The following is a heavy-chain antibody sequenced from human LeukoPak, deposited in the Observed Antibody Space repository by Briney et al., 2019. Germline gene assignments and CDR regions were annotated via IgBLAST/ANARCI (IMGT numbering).Heavy chain of an antibody. CDR1: GGFISSGSYY. CDR2: IHTSGNT. J-gene: IGHJ5*02. D-gene: IGHD3-10*01. Sequence: NPSQTLSLTCTVSGGFISSGSYYWSWIRQPAGKGLEWIGRIHTSGNTNYNPSPKSRVTISIDTSKSQISLIPSSVTGADTAVYFCARGQSGVRGANVPNLMGFDPWGQGTLVIVSS. V-gene: IGHV4-61*02. CDR3: ARGQSGVRGANVPNLMGFDP.